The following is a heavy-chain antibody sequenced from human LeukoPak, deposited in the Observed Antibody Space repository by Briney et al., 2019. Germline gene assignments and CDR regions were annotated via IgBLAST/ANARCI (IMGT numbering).Heavy chain of an antibody. CDR1: GGSISSYY. J-gene: IGHJ5*02. V-gene: IGHV4-59*01. D-gene: IGHD6-19*01. CDR3: ARAGGWYDVGSNWFDP. CDR2: IYYSGST. Sequence: SETLSLTCTVSGGSISSYYWSWIRQPPGKGLEWIGCIYYSGSTNYNPSLKSRVTISVDTSKNQFSLKLSSVTAADTAVYYCARAGGWYDVGSNWFDPWGQGTLVTVSS.